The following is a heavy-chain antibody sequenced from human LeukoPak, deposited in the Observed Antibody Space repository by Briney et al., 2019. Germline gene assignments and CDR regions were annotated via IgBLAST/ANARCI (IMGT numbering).Heavy chain of an antibody. D-gene: IGHD3-22*01. CDR3: EVGPYYYDRSGYSRRCIDP. V-gene: IGHV3-23*01. CDR1: GFTFTGYV. Sequence: GGSLRLSCAGLGFTFTGYVTSWFRQAPGKGLEWVSAISGSGGITYYTVSVKGRFTISRDNSKNTLSLQMNSLRAEDTAVYYCEVGPYYYDRSGYSRRCIDPWGQGTLVTVSS. J-gene: IGHJ5*02. CDR2: ISGSGGIT.